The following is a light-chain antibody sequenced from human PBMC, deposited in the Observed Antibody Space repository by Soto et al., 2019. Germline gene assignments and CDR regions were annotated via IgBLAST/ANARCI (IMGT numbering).Light chain of an antibody. CDR2: DAS. V-gene: IGKV3-11*01. CDR3: QPRSNWPQT. J-gene: IGKJ2*01. Sequence: EIVLTQSPATLSLSPGERATLSCRASQSVSSYLAWYQHKPGQAPRLLIYDASNRATGIPARCSGSGSGTDLAITISSLEHEDFEVYYCQPRSNWPQTFGQGTQLASK. CDR1: QSVSSY.